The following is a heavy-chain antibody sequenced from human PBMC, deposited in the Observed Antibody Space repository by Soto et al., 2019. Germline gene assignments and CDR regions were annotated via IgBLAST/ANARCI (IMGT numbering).Heavy chain of an antibody. CDR1: GGSISSGDYY. J-gene: IGHJ6*02. CDR2: IYYSGST. Sequence: NLSLTCTVSGGSISSGDYYCSWIRQPPGKGLEWIGYIYYSGSTYYNPSLKSRVTISVDTSKNQFSLKLSSVTAADTAVYYCARASSGSYSPFMDVWGQGTTVTVSS. CDR3: ARASSGSYSPFMDV. V-gene: IGHV4-30-4*01. D-gene: IGHD3-22*01.